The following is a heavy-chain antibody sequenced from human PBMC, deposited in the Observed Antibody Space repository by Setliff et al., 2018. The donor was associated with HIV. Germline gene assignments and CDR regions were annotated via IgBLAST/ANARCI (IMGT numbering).Heavy chain of an antibody. J-gene: IGHJ3*02. CDR2: IYYSGST. V-gene: IGHV4-31*03. CDR3: TRDRSSWSGGPNDDFDI. D-gene: IGHD6-6*01. Sequence: SETLSLTCTVSGGSISSGGYYWSWIRQVPGKGLEWIGHIYYSGSTYYNPSLKGRVALSVDTSQHPLALSLNSVTAADTAVYYCTRDRSSWSGGPNDDFDIWGHGTMVTVTS. CDR1: GGSISSGGYY.